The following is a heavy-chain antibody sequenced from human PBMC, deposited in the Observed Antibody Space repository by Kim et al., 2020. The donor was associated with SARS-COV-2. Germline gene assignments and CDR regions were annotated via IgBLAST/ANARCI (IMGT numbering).Heavy chain of an antibody. CDR2: IRSKANSYAT. CDR3: TSPRIAAAGTGEGDDY. Sequence: GGSLRLSCAASGFTFSGSAMHWVRQASGKGLEWVGRIRSKANSYATAYAASVKGRFTISRDDSKNTAYLQMNSLKTEDTAVYYCTSPRIAAAGTGEGDDYWGQGTLVTVSS. V-gene: IGHV3-73*01. D-gene: IGHD6-13*01. J-gene: IGHJ4*02. CDR1: GFTFSGSA.